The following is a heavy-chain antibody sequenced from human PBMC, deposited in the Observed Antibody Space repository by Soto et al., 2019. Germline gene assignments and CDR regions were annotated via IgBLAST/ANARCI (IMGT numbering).Heavy chain of an antibody. J-gene: IGHJ6*02. CDR3: ARDRLYIYGWDYYSSYGMDV. Sequence: SQTLSLTCAISGDSVSSNSAAWNWIRQSPSRGLEWLGRTYYRSKWYNDYAVSVKSRITINPDTSKNQFSLQLNSVTPEDTAVYYCARDRLYIYGWDYYSSYGMDVWGQATTLTVSS. V-gene: IGHV6-1*01. D-gene: IGHD5-18*01. CDR1: GDSVSSNSAA. CDR2: TYYRSKWYN.